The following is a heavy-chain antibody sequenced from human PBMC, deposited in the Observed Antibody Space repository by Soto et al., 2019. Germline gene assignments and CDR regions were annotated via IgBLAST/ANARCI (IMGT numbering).Heavy chain of an antibody. CDR3: ARRITGAPPADGAY. V-gene: IGHV3-72*01. CDR2: IRNKANSYTT. CDR1: GLTFSDHH. D-gene: IGHD1-20*01. J-gene: IGHJ4*02. Sequence: EVQLVESGGGLVQPGGSLRLSCVASGLTFSDHHMDWVRQAPGKGLEWVGRIRNKANSYTTDYVASVKGRFTISRDDSKNSLYLQMNSLKPEDTAVYYCARRITGAPPADGAYWGLGTLVTVSS.